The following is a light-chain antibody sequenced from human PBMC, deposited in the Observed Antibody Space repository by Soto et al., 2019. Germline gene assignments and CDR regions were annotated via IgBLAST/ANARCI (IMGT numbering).Light chain of an antibody. CDR1: KIESKN. CDR3: HVWDIFSHVV. J-gene: IGLJ2*01. CDR2: DDS. V-gene: IGLV3-21*02. Sequence: SYELTQSPSVSVAPGQTARIACRGDKIESKNVHWYQQRPGQAPVLVVYDDSDRPSGIPERFSGSNSGNTATLTISRVEAGDEADYYCHVWDIFSHVVFGGGTKVTVL.